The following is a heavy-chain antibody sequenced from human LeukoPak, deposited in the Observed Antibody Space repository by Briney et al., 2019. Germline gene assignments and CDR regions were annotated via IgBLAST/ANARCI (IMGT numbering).Heavy chain of an antibody. CDR3: ATGNSLGYCKGGRCFNY. CDR2: FDPEKSET. J-gene: IGHJ4*02. V-gene: IGHV1-24*01. Sequence: ASVKVSCKVSGDTLSELPTHWVRQAPGKGLEWMGGFDPEKSETIYPQKLRGRVSMTEETSTGTASMELSSLTSEDTAVYFCATGNSLGYCKGGRCFNYWGQGTQVIVSS. CDR1: GDTLSELP. D-gene: IGHD2-15*01.